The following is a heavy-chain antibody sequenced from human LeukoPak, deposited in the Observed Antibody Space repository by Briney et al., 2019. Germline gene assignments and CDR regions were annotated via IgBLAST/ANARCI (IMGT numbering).Heavy chain of an antibody. J-gene: IGHJ5*02. CDR1: GGSISSYY. D-gene: IGHD5-12*01. V-gene: IGHV4-59*01. CDR2: IYYSGST. CDR3: AGASGGIYALVAWFDP. Sequence: SETLSLTCTVSGGSISSYYWSWIRQPPGKGLEWIGYIYYSGSTNYNPSLKSRVTISVDTSKNQFSLKLSSVTAADTAVYYCAGASGGIYALVAWFDPWGQGTLVTVSS.